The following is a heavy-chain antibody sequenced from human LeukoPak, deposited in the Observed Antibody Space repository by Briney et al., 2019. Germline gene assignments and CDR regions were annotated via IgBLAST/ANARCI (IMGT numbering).Heavy chain of an antibody. D-gene: IGHD6-13*01. CDR2: IKSKTDGGTT. Sequence: GGSLRLSCTASGFTFSNAWMSWVRQAPGKGLEWVGRIKSKTDGGTTDYAAPVKGRFTISRDDSKNTLYLQMNSLKTEDTAVYYCTTDLLAAAGFDYWGQGTLVTVSS. J-gene: IGHJ4*02. CDR3: TTDLLAAAGFDY. CDR1: GFTFSNAW. V-gene: IGHV3-15*01.